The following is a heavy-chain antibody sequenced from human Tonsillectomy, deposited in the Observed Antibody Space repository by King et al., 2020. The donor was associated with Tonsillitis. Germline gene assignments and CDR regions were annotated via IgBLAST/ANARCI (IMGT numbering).Heavy chain of an antibody. CDR2: IYYSGST. CDR1: GGSISSYY. J-gene: IGHJ4*02. Sequence: VQLQESGPGLVKPSETLSLTCNVSGGSISSYYWSWIRQPPGKELEWIGHIYYSGSTNYNPSLQSRVTIIVNTSKTQFSLKLSPVTAADTAVYYCARVSGGWAGHVDYWGQGTLVTVSS. D-gene: IGHD6-19*01. V-gene: IGHV4-59*01. CDR3: ARVSGGWAGHVDY.